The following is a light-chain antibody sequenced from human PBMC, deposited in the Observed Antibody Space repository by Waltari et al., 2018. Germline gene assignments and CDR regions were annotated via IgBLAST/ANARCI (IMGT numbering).Light chain of an antibody. J-gene: IGLJ3*02. Sequence: QSALTQPASVSGSPGQSITISCTGTSSDVGFYNLVSWYQQHPDKAPKLMVYEVIERPSGVLPRFSGSKSGNTASLTMSGLQAEDEADDYCCSYAGRNIWVFGGGTKVTVL. CDR1: SSDVGFYNL. CDR3: CSYAGRNIWV. V-gene: IGLV2-23*02. CDR2: EVI.